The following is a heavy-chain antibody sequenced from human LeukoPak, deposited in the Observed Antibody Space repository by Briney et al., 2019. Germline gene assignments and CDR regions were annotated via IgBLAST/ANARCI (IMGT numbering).Heavy chain of an antibody. CDR3: AKDREFFSGAGAFDI. Sequence: ETLSLTCTVSGGSISSSSYYWGWIRQPPGKGLEWVSAIGGDGARTYYADSVKGRFTISRDSSQNTLHLQMNSLRAEDTAVYFCAKDREFFSGAGAFDIWGQGTMVTVSS. V-gene: IGHV3-23*01. D-gene: IGHD2-8*02. J-gene: IGHJ3*02. CDR2: IGGDGART. CDR1: GGSISSSSYY.